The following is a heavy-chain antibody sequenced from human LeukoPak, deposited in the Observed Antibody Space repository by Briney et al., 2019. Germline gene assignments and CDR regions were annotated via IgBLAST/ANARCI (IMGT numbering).Heavy chain of an antibody. Sequence: ASVKVSCKASGYTFTSYGISWVRQAPGQGLEWMAWISAYNGNTNYAQKLQGRVTMTTDTSTSTAYMELRSLRSDDTAVYYCARDRVGYCSGGSCYGPQPYDYWGQGTLVTVSS. D-gene: IGHD2-15*01. J-gene: IGHJ4*02. CDR2: ISAYNGNT. CDR1: GYTFTSYG. V-gene: IGHV1-18*01. CDR3: ARDRVGYCSGGSCYGPQPYDY.